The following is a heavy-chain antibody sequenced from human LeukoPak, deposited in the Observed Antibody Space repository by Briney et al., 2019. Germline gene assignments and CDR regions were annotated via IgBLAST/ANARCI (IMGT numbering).Heavy chain of an antibody. V-gene: IGHV2-5*02. J-gene: IGHJ4*02. CDR3: ARHSGHGYYDSSGYRFDY. D-gene: IGHD3-22*01. Sequence: SGPTLVKPTQTLTLTCTFSGFSLSTSGVGVGWIRQPPGKALEWLALIYWDDDKRYSPSLRSRLTITKDTSENQVVLTMTNMDPVDTATYYCARHSGHGYYDSSGYRFDYWGQGTLVTVSS. CDR2: IYWDDDK. CDR1: GFSLSTSGVG.